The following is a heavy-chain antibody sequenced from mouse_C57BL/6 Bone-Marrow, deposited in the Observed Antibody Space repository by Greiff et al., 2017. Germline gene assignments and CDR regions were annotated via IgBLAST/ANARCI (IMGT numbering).Heavy chain of an antibody. CDR2: ISDGGSYT. Sequence: EVKLQESGGGLVKPGGSLKLSCAASGFTFSSYAMSWVRQTPEKRLEWVATISDGGSYTYYPDNVKGRFTISRGNAKNNLYLQMSHLKSEDTAMYYCARRATMVTYWYFDVWGTGTTVTVSS. V-gene: IGHV5-4*03. J-gene: IGHJ1*03. D-gene: IGHD2-2*01. CDR1: GFTFSSYA. CDR3: ARRATMVTYWYFDV.